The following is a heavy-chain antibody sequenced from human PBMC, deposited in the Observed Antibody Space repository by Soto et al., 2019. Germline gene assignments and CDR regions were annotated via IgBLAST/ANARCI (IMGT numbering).Heavy chain of an antibody. D-gene: IGHD2-15*01. Sequence: GASVKDSCKASGGTFSSYAISWVRQAPGQGLEWMGGIIPIFGTANYTQKFQGRVTITADESTSTAYMELSSLRSEDTAVYYCARDGPDCSGGSCYGYWGQGTLVPVSS. J-gene: IGHJ4*02. V-gene: IGHV1-69*13. CDR3: ARDGPDCSGGSCYGY. CDR1: GGTFSSYA. CDR2: IIPIFGTA.